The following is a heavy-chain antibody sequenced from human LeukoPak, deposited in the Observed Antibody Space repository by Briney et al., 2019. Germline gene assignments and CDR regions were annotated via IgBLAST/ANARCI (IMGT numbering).Heavy chain of an antibody. CDR2: INGDGTTT. Sequence: GGSLRLSCAASGFTFNSYWMHWVRQGPGKGLVWVSRINGDGTTTTYADSVKGRFTISRDNAKNSLYLQMNSLRVEDTAVYYCARDHNNAFDNWGQGTLVTVSS. CDR3: ARDHNNAFDN. J-gene: IGHJ4*02. D-gene: IGHD1/OR15-1a*01. V-gene: IGHV3-74*01. CDR1: GFTFNSYW.